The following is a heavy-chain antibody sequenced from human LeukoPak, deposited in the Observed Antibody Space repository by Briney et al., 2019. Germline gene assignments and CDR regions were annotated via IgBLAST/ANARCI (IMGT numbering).Heavy chain of an antibody. CDR1: GFTFSDYY. D-gene: IGHD3-10*01. V-gene: IGHV3-11*01. J-gene: IGHJ4*02. CDR3: ASAHYYGSGSYFLGPNDY. Sequence: GGSLRLSCAASGFTFSDYYMSWIRQAPGKGLEWVSYISSSGSTIYYADSVKGRFTISRDNAKNSLYLQMNSLRAEDTAVYYCASAHYYGSGSYFLGPNDYWGQGTLVTVSS. CDR2: ISSSGSTI.